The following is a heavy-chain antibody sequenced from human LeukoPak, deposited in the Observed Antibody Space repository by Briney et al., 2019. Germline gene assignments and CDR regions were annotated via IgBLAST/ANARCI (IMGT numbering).Heavy chain of an antibody. CDR2: IIPIFGTA. CDR3: ARSYSGSYSFDY. Sequence: SVKVSCKASGYTFTSYAISWVRQAPGQGLEWMGGIIPIFGTANYAQKFQGRVTITADESTSTAYMELSSLRSEDTAVYYCARSYSGSYSFDYWGQGTLVTVSS. V-gene: IGHV1-69*13. D-gene: IGHD1-26*01. J-gene: IGHJ4*02. CDR1: GYTFTSYA.